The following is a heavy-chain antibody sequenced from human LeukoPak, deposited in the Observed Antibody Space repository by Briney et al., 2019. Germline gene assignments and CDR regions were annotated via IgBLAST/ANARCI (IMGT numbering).Heavy chain of an antibody. CDR3: AKVFYYDSSGYSLIDY. J-gene: IGHJ4*02. CDR1: GFIFSNYA. CDR2: IGGSGGST. D-gene: IGHD3-22*01. Sequence: GGSLRLSCAASGFIFSNYAMSWVRQAPGKGLEWVSAIGGSGGSTFYADSVKGRFTISRDNSRKTLYLQMNSLRAEDTAVYYCAKVFYYDSSGYSLIDYWGQGTLVTVSS. V-gene: IGHV3-23*01.